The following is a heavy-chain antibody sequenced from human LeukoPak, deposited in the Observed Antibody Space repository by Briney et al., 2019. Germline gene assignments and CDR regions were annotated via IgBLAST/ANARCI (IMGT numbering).Heavy chain of an antibody. D-gene: IGHD2-2*01. CDR1: GGTFSSYA. J-gene: IGHJ5*02. CDR2: IIPIFGIA. V-gene: IGHV1-69*04. Sequence: ASVKVSCKASGGTFSSYAISWVRQAPGQGLEWMGRIIPIFGIANYAQKFQGRVTITADKSTSTAYMELSSLRSEDTAVYYCAREGGVVPAASVFDWFDPWGQGTLVTVSS. CDR3: AREGGVVPAASVFDWFDP.